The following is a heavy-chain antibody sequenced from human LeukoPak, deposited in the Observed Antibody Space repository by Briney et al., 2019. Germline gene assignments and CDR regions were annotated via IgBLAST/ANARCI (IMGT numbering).Heavy chain of an antibody. J-gene: IGHJ4*02. Sequence: SETLSLTCTVSGGSISSYYWSWIRQPPGKGLEWIGYIYYSGSTNYNPSLKSRVTISVDTSKNQFSLKLSSVTAADTAVYYCARQMSPLGGALVEWGQGTLVTVSS. CDR3: ARQMSPLGGALVE. V-gene: IGHV4-59*08. CDR2: IYYSGST. D-gene: IGHD3-3*01. CDR1: GGSISSYY.